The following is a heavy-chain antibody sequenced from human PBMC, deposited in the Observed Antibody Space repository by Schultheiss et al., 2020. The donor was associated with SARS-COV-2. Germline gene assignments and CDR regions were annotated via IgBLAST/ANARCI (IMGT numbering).Heavy chain of an antibody. CDR2: IYYSGST. V-gene: IGHV4-59*01. CDR3: ARDAGVGSAAAGRVAVY. J-gene: IGHJ4*02. Sequence: SETLSLTCSVFGGSISSYYWSWIRQPPGKGLEWIGYIYYSGSTNYNPSLKSRVTISVDTSKNQFSLKLSSVTAADTAVYYCARDAGVGSAAAGRVAVYWGQGTLVTVSS. CDR1: GGSISSYY. D-gene: IGHD6-13*01.